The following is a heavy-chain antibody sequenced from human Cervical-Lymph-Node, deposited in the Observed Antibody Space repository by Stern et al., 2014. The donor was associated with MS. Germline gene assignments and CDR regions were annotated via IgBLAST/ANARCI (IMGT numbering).Heavy chain of an antibody. V-gene: IGHV3-21*01. CDR2: ISSSSSYI. CDR3: ASALTVTTSGFDI. D-gene: IGHD4-17*01. Sequence: EVQLVQSGGGLVKPGGSLRLSCAASGFTFSSYSMNWVRQAPGKGLEWVSSISSSSSYIYYADSVKGRFTISRDNAKNSLYLQMNSLRAEDTAVYYCASALTVTTSGFDIWGQGTMVTVSS. CDR1: GFTFSSYS. J-gene: IGHJ3*02.